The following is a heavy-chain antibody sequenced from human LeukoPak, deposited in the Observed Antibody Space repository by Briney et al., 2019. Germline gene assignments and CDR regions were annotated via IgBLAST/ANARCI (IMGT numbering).Heavy chain of an antibody. CDR2: IIPIFGTA. J-gene: IGHJ5*02. CDR1: GDTFSSYG. CDR3: ARVRDESGFDP. D-gene: IGHD3-9*01. V-gene: IGHV1-69*13. Sequence: ASVKVSCKGSGDTFSSYGVSWVRQAPGQGLEGMGGIIPIFGTANYAQKFHGRVTITADASTSTVYMELRSRTSDNTAVYYCARVRDESGFDPWGQGTLVTASS.